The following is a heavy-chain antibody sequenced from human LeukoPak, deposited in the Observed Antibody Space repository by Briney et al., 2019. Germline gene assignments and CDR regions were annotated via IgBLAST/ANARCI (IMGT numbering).Heavy chain of an antibody. D-gene: IGHD3-10*01. V-gene: IGHV4-34*01. CDR2: INHSGST. CDR3: ARDSGTMVRGVMSYFDYYYGMDV. CDR1: GGSFSGYY. Sequence: SETLSLTCAVYGGSFSGYYWSWIRQPPGKGLEWIGEINHSGSTNYNPSLKSRVTISVDTSKNQFSLKLSSVTAADTAVYYCARDSGTMVRGVMSYFDYYYGMDVWGQGATVTVSS. J-gene: IGHJ6*02.